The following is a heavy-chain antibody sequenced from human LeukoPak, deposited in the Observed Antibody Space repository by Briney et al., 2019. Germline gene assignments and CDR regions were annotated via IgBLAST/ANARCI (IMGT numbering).Heavy chain of an antibody. D-gene: IGHD6-13*01. Sequence: PSETLSLTCTVSGYSISSGYYWGWIRPPPGKGLEWSGSIYHSGSTYYNPSLKSRVTISVDTSKNQFSLKLSSVTAADTAVYYCACHKYSSRPFFDYWGQGTLVTVSS. CDR1: GYSISSGYY. J-gene: IGHJ4*02. CDR3: ACHKYSSRPFFDY. V-gene: IGHV4-38-2*02. CDR2: IYHSGST.